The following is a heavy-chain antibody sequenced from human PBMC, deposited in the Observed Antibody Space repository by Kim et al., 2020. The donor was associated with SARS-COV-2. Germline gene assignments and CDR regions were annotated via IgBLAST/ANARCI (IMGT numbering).Heavy chain of an antibody. V-gene: IGHV4-39*01. D-gene: IGHD2-15*01. J-gene: IGHJ4*02. CDR2: IYYSGST. CDR3: ASFSPVLFGTIAVSTTFDY. CDR1: GGSISSSSYY. Sequence: SETLSLTCTVSGGSISSSSYYWGWIRQPPGKGLEWIGSIYYSGSTYYNPSLKSRVTISVDTSKNQFSLKLSSVTAADTAVYYCASFSPVLFGTIAVSTTFDYWGQGTLVTVSS.